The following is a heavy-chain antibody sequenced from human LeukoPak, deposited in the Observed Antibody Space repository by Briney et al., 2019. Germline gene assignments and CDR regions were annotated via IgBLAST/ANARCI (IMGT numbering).Heavy chain of an antibody. V-gene: IGHV4-30-4*01. CDR1: GGSISSGDYY. Sequence: PSETLSLTCTVSGGSISSGDYYWTWIRQPPGKGLEGIGYIFYTGNTYYNPSLKSRVMISVDRTKNQFSLNLSSATTADTAVYYCARDLDGFGAFDIWGQGTMVTVSS. J-gene: IGHJ3*02. D-gene: IGHD3-16*01. CDR2: IFYTGNT. CDR3: ARDLDGFGAFDI.